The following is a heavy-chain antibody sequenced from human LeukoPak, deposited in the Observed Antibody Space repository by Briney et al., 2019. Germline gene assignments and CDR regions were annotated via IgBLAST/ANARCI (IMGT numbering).Heavy chain of an antibody. D-gene: IGHD5-18*01. CDR2: ISYDGSNK. CDR1: GFTFSSYA. Sequence: GGSLRLSCAASGFTFSSYAMHWVRQAPGKGLEWVAVISYDGSNKYYADSVKGRFTISRDNSKNTLYLQMNSLRAEDTAVYYCARGISETEETALSTYWGQGTLVTVSS. CDR3: ARGISETEETALSTY. J-gene: IGHJ4*02. V-gene: IGHV3-30-3*01.